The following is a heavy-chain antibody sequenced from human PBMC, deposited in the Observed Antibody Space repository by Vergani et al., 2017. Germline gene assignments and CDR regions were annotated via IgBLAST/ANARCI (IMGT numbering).Heavy chain of an antibody. Sequence: QMQLVQSGAEVKKTGSSVKVSCKASGYTFTYLYLHWVRQAPGQALEWMGWITPFNGNTNYAQKFQDRVTITREMSMITAYMDLSILRSEDTAMYYCALAESSTSCINSGCITPETGSWFDPWGQGTLVTVSS. CDR1: GYTFTYLY. CDR3: ALAESSTSCINSGCITPETGSWFDP. V-gene: IGHV1-45*02. D-gene: IGHD2-2*01. CDR2: ITPFNGNT. J-gene: IGHJ5*02.